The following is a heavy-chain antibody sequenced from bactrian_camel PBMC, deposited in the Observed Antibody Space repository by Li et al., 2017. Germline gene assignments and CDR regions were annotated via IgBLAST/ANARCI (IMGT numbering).Heavy chain of an antibody. CDR3: AASWGMTAIAAFDRIAQDDFGY. CDR2: ISTDGST. J-gene: IGHJ6*01. Sequence: HVQLVESGGGSVQAGGSLRLSCTAPGFTSNSCGMHWYRQAAGKQREWVSSISTDGSTSYADSVKGRFTISFDNAEKILYLEMNNLNVEDTATYRCAASWGMTAIAAFDRIAQDDFGYWGEGTQVTVS. V-gene: IGHV3S53*01. CDR1: GFTSNSCG. D-gene: IGHD5*01.